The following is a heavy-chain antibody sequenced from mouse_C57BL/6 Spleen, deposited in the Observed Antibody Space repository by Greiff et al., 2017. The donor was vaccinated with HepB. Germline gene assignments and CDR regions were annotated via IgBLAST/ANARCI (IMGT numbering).Heavy chain of an antibody. J-gene: IGHJ3*01. CDR2: IDPSDSYT. Sequence: QVQLQQSGAELVKPGASVKLSCKASGYTFTSYWMQWVKQRPGQGLEWIGEIDPSDSYTNYNQKFKGKATLTVDTSSSTAYMQLSSLTSEDSAVYYCARIRGFAYWGQGTLVTVSA. CDR3: ARIRGFAY. V-gene: IGHV1-50*01. CDR1: GYTFTSYW.